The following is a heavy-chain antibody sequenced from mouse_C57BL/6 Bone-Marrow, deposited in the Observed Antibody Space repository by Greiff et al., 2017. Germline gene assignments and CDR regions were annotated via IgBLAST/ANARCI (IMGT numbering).Heavy chain of an antibody. J-gene: IGHJ4*01. CDR2: IDPSDSYT. CDR1: GYTFTSYW. CDR3: ASLLLWKDDYAMDD. V-gene: IGHV1-69*01. D-gene: IGHD2-1*01. Sequence: QVQLQQPGAELVMPGASVKLSCKASGYTFTSYWMPWVQQRPGQGLEWIGEIDPSDSYTNYNQTVKGKFTFTGDKSSITAYMQLSSLTSEESEFYYGASLLLWKDDYAMDDWGKGTSVTVSS.